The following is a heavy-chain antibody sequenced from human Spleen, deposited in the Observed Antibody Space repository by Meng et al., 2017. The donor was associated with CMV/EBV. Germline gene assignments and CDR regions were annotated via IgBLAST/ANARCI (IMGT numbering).Heavy chain of an antibody. CDR2: ISSYNGNT. Sequence: QVQLVQSGAEVKKPGASVKVSCKASGYTFTSYGVSWLRQAPGQGLEWMGWISSYNGNTIYAQKVQGRVTMTTDASTNTAYLELRSLRSDDTAVYYCARDQQLIPAEYFRHWGPGTLVTVSS. V-gene: IGHV1-18*01. D-gene: IGHD6-13*01. J-gene: IGHJ1*01. CDR1: GYTFTSYG. CDR3: ARDQQLIPAEYFRH.